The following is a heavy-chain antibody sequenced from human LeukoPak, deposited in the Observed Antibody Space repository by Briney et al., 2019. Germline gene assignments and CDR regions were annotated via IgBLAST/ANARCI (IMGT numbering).Heavy chain of an antibody. V-gene: IGHV1-69*04. CDR3: ATQQEMATLNFDY. CDR1: GGTFSSYA. J-gene: IGHJ4*02. Sequence: SVKVSCKASGGTFSSYAISWVRQAPGQGHEWMGRIIPILGIANYAQKFQGRVTITADKSTSTAYMELSSLRSEDTAVYYCATQQEMATLNFDYWGQGTLVTVSS. CDR2: IIPILGIA. D-gene: IGHD5-24*01.